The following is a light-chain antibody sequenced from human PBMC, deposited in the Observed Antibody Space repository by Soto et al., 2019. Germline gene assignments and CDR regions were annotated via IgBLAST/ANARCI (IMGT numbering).Light chain of an antibody. CDR2: EVS. V-gene: IGLV2-14*01. CDR3: SSYTTTNTLV. Sequence: QSALTQPASVSGSPGQSITISCIGTSSDISAYNSVSWYQQHPGKAPKLIIYEVSSRPSGVSNRFSGSKSGNAASLTISGLQSEDEAAYYCSSYTTTNTLVFGGGTKLTVL. J-gene: IGLJ2*01. CDR1: SSDISAYNS.